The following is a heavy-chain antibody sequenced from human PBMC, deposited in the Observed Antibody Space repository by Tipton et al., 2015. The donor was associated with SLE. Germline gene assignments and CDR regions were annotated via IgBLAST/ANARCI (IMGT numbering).Heavy chain of an antibody. Sequence: SLRLSCAASGFNFWTSSMSWVRQAPGKGLEWVSAISGGIITTDYADSVKGQFTISRDNSKRMVYLQMDGLRVDDTAVYYCARRGGYRAYGDYFDSWGQGTLVTVSS. J-gene: IGHJ4*02. V-gene: IGHV3-23*01. CDR1: GFNFWTSS. CDR3: ARRGGYRAYGDYFDS. D-gene: IGHD5-12*01. CDR2: ISGGIITT.